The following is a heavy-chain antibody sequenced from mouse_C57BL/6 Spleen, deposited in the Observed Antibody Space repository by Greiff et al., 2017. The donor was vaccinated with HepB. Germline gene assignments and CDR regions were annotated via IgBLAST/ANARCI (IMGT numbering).Heavy chain of an antibody. CDR3: ARGVLRPLDY. J-gene: IGHJ2*01. Sequence: EVQLQQSGPELVKPGASVKISCKASGYTFTDYYMNWVKKSHGKSLEWIGDINPNNGGTSYNQKFKGKATLTVDKSSSTAYMELRSLTSEDSAVYYCARGVLRPLDYWGQGTTLTVSS. V-gene: IGHV1-26*01. CDR2: INPNNGGT. CDR1: GYTFTDYY. D-gene: IGHD1-2*01.